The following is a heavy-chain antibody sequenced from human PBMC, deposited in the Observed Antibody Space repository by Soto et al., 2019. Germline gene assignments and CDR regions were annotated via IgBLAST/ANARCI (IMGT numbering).Heavy chain of an antibody. J-gene: IGHJ1*01. CDR1: RDSKKSRS. CDR2: INAGTGNT. CDR3: AGDLFRDVGGIPGY. Sequence: SKARRDSKKSRSMRSVYHAPGQRLEWMGWINAGTGNTTYSQKFQGRVTITRDTSASTAYMELSSLRSEDTAVYYCAGDLFRDVGGIPGYWGKGTLVLV. V-gene: IGHV1-3*01. D-gene: IGHD6-19*01.